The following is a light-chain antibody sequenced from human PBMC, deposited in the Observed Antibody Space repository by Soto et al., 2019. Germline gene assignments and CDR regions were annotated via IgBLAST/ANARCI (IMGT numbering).Light chain of an antibody. Sequence: QSVVTRQPSVSAAPGQKGTICFSGSSSNIGSNSVSWYQQLPGTAPKLLIYDHNKRPSGIPDRFSGSKSGTSATLGITGLQTGDEADYYCGTWDRSLSVIYGFGTGTKVTVL. CDR3: GTWDRSLSVIYG. CDR1: SSNIGSNS. J-gene: IGLJ1*01. CDR2: DHN. V-gene: IGLV1-51*01.